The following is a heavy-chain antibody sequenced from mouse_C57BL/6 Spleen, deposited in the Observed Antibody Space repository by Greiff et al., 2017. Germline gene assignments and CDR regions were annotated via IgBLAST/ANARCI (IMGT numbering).Heavy chain of an antibody. CDR1: GYTFTSYW. CDR2: IDSSDSYT. V-gene: IGHV1-69*01. CDR3: ARGGYSDDYYALDN. J-gene: IGHJ4*01. Sequence: VQLQQPGAELVMPGASVKLSCKASGYTFTSYWMHWVKQRPGQGLEWIGEIDSSDSYTNYNQKFKGKSTLTVDKSSSTAYMQLSSLTSEDSAVYYCARGGYSDDYYALDNWGEETSETVSS. D-gene: IGHD2-12*01.